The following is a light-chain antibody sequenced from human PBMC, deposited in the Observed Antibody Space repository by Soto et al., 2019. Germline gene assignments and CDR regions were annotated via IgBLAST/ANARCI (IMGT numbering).Light chain of an antibody. V-gene: IGLV6-57*04. CDR3: QSYDSSNHVV. J-gene: IGLJ2*01. Sequence: NFMLTQPHSVSESPGKTVTISCTRSSGSIASKYVQWYQQRPGSAPTTVISEDNQRPAGVPDRFSGSIDSSSNSASLTISGLKTEDEADYYCQSYDSSNHVVFGGGTKLTVL. CDR2: EDN. CDR1: SGSIASKY.